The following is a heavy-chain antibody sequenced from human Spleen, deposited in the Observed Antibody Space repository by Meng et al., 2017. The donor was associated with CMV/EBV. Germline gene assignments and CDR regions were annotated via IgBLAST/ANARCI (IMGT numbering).Heavy chain of an antibody. CDR1: GGSSNAYY. CDR3: ARGGGYDYVWGSYLGDY. V-gene: IGHV4-34*01. D-gene: IGHD3-16*02. Sequence: GGSSNAYYWNWIRQLPGKGLQWIGEINHSGSTNNNPSLKSRVTISVDTSKNQFSLKLSSVTAADTAVYYCARGGGYDYVWGSYLGDYWGQGTLVTVSS. CDR2: INHSGST. J-gene: IGHJ4*02.